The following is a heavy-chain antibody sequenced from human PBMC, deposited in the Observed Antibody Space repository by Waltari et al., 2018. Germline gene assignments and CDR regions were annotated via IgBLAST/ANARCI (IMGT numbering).Heavy chain of an antibody. J-gene: IGHJ4*02. Sequence: QVQLQQWGAGLLKPSETLSRTCAVYGSSFNGYKWSWIRQPPGKGLEWIGEIDHTGTTSSNPSLKSRVTISADTSKNQFSLRLSSVTAADTAVYYCARAKAARMVRGVTPWGGYTFDFWGQGSLVTVSP. V-gene: IGHV4-34*01. CDR3: ARAKAARMVRGVTPWGGYTFDF. CDR2: IDHTGTT. D-gene: IGHD3-10*01. CDR1: GSSFNGYK.